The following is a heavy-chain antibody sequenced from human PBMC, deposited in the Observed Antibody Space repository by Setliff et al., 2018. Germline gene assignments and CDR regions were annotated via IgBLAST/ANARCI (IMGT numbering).Heavy chain of an antibody. D-gene: IGHD3-10*01. CDR1: AGSLSTYY. J-gene: IGHJ5*02. CDR2: IYQNGIT. V-gene: IGHV4-39*07. Sequence: PSETLSLTCTVSAGSLSTYYWDWIRQFPEKGLEWIGTIYQNGITYYNPSVKSRVTISVDKSKNQFSLSLRSVTAADTAVYYCATDGPVLNGDYISWGQGTLVTVSS. CDR3: ATDGPVLNGDYIS.